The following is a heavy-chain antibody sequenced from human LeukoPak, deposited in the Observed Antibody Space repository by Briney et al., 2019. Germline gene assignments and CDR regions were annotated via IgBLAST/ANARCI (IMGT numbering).Heavy chain of an antibody. J-gene: IGHJ4*02. CDR3: ARSGVAATPQTSDC. Sequence: GGSLRLSCAASGFPLTNYAISWVRQAPGKGLEWVSAISASGSTYYADSVKGHFTISRDNSRNTLYLQMNSLRAEDTAVYYCARSGVAATPQTSDCWGQGTLVTVSS. D-gene: IGHD2-15*01. V-gene: IGHV3-23*01. CDR2: ISASGST. CDR1: GFPLTNYA.